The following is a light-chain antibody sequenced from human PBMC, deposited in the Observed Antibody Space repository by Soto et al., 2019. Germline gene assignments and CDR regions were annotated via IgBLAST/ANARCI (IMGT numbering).Light chain of an antibody. CDR2: DVN. CDR3: CSYAGSYSYA. CDR1: SSDVGYYDY. V-gene: IGLV2-11*01. J-gene: IGLJ1*01. Sequence: QSVLTQPPSASGFPGQSVTISCTGTSSDVGYYDYVSWYQQHPGKAPKLMIYDVNKRPSGVPDRFSGSKSGSTASLTISGLQAEDEADYYCCSYAGSYSYAFATGTKVTVL.